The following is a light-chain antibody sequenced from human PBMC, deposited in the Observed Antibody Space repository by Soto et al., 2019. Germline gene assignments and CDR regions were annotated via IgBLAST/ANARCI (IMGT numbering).Light chain of an antibody. V-gene: IGKV1-5*01. CDR1: QSISSR. J-gene: IGKJ1*01. CDR3: QRYNSYSWT. CDR2: DSS. Sequence: DIVLTQSPSALSVSVGERVTITCRASQSISSRLAWYQQKPGKAPKLLIYDSSSLASGVPSRFSGSRSGTEFTLTISSLQPDDFATYYCQRYNSYSWTFGQGTKVDI.